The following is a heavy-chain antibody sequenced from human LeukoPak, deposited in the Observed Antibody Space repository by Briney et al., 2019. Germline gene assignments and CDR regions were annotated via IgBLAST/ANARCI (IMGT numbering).Heavy chain of an antibody. J-gene: IGHJ4*02. Sequence: GRSLRLSCAASGFTFSSCGLHWVRQAPGKGLEWVAVISYDGSNKYYAGSVKGRFTISRDNSKNTLYLQMNSLRAEDTAVYYCAKDVGTIAVAGTFDYWGQGTLVTVSS. CDR2: ISYDGSNK. CDR1: GFTFSSCG. CDR3: AKDVGTIAVAGTFDY. D-gene: IGHD6-19*01. V-gene: IGHV3-33*05.